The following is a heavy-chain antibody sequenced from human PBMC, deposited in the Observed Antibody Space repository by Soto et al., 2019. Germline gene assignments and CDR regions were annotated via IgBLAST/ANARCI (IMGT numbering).Heavy chain of an antibody. CDR2: IIPIFGTA. Sequence: SVKVSCKASGGTFISYAISWVRQAPGQGLEWMGGIIPIFGTANYAQKFQGRVTITADESTSTAYMELSSLRSEDTAVYYCASRTTVVTPFPFDYWGQGTLVTVSS. CDR1: GGTFISYA. V-gene: IGHV1-69*13. CDR3: ASRTTVVTPFPFDY. D-gene: IGHD4-17*01. J-gene: IGHJ4*02.